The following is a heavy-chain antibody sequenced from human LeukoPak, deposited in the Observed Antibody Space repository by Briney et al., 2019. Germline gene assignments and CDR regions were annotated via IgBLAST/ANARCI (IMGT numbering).Heavy chain of an antibody. CDR1: GFNFSSYS. Sequence: PGGSLRLSCAASGFNFSSYSMNWVRQAPGKGLEWVSPISSSSSYIYYADSVKGRFTISRDNAKNSLYLQMNSLRAEDTAVYYCARDFGSFTTGTTEEGGGAFDIWGQGTMVTVSS. J-gene: IGHJ3*02. V-gene: IGHV3-21*01. CDR3: ARDFGSFTTGTTEEGGGAFDI. D-gene: IGHD1-1*01. CDR2: ISSSSSYI.